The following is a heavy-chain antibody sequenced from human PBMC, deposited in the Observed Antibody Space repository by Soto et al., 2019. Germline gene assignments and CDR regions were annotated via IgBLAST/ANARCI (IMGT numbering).Heavy chain of an antibody. V-gene: IGHV3-73*01. CDR1: GFTFSAFD. Sequence: EEQLVESGGGLVQPGGTLKLSCAGSGFTFSAFDVHWVRQVSGKGLEWVGRIRTKANKYATASAASLRGRFTVSRDDSTNTAYLLMNSLETEETAVYYCSRLSERDYYHHGVSVWGQGTTVTVSS. J-gene: IGHJ6*02. CDR2: IRTKANKYAT. CDR3: SRLSERDYYHHGVSV.